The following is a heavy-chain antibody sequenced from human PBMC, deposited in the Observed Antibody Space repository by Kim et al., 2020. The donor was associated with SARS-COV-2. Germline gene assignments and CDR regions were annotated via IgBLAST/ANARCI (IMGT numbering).Heavy chain of an antibody. CDR3: AKDVAAVTPLDY. Sequence: YHAEPVKGRFTISRDNAMNTLHLQMDSLRAEDTAVYYCAKDVAAVTPLDYWGQGTLVTVSS. V-gene: IGHV3-30*02. D-gene: IGHD2-21*01. J-gene: IGHJ4*02.